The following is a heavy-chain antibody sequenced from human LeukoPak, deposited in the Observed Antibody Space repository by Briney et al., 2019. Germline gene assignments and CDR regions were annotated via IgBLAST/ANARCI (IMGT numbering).Heavy chain of an antibody. CDR1: GFTFSSYS. CDR3: ARDPGAYSSSPIDY. CDR2: ISSSGSTI. Sequence: GGSLRLSCAASGFTFSSYSMNWVRQAPGKGLEWVSYISSSGSTIYYADSVKGRFTISRDNARNSLYLRMNSLRAEDTAVYYCARDPGAYSSSPIDYWGQGTLVTVSS. D-gene: IGHD6-6*01. V-gene: IGHV3-48*04. J-gene: IGHJ4*02.